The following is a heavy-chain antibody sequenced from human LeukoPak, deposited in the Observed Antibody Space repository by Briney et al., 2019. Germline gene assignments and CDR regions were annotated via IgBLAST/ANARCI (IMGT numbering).Heavy chain of an antibody. Sequence: PGRSLRLSCAASGFTLSSYGMHWVRQAPGKGLEWVAVISYDGSNKYYADSVKGRFTISRDNSKNTLYLQMNSLRAEDTAVYYCAKDFIAVPGYWGQGTLVTVSS. J-gene: IGHJ4*02. CDR3: AKDFIAVPGY. CDR1: GFTLSSYG. V-gene: IGHV3-30*18. D-gene: IGHD6-19*01. CDR2: ISYDGSNK.